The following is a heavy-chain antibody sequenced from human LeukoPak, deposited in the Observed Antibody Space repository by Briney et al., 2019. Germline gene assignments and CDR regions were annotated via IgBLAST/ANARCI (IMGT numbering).Heavy chain of an antibody. J-gene: IGHJ6*03. CDR3: ARLRRYYGSGSYQIIAYRYYYMDV. D-gene: IGHD3-10*01. V-gene: IGHV4-61*10. CDR1: GDSISSGDYY. CDR2: INHSGST. Sequence: SETLSLTCTVSGDSISSGDYYWSWIRQPAGKGLEWIGEINHSGSTNYNPSLKSRVTISVDTSKNQFSLKLSSVTAADTAVYYCARLRRYYGSGSYQIIAYRYYYMDVWGKGTTVTISS.